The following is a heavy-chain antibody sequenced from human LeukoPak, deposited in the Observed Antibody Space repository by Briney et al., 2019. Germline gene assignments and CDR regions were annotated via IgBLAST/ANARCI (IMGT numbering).Heavy chain of an antibody. J-gene: IGHJ4*02. CDR3: AREDCSSTRCSSFFDY. V-gene: IGHV3-23*01. CDR2: INLDGDKT. Sequence: PGGSLRLSCAASGFNFNGYAMSWVRQAPGKGLEWVSGINLDGDKTYYADSVRGRFTISRDNAKNSLYLQMNSLRAEDTAVYYCAREDCSSTRCSSFFDYWGQGTLVTVSS. CDR1: GFNFNGYA. D-gene: IGHD2-2*01.